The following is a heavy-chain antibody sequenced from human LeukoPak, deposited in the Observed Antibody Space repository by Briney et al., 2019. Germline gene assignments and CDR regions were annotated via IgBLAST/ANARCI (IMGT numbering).Heavy chain of an antibody. CDR2: IIGSGDLI. CDR1: GFTFSSYS. V-gene: IGHV3-23*01. Sequence: PGGSLRLSCAASGFTFSSYSMNWVRQAPGKGLEWVSFIIGSGDLIYYADSVKGRFTISRDNSKNTLYLQMSSLRAEDTAVYYCAKDKGDFWSGHHYWGQGTLVTVSP. J-gene: IGHJ4*02. D-gene: IGHD3-3*01. CDR3: AKDKGDFWSGHHY.